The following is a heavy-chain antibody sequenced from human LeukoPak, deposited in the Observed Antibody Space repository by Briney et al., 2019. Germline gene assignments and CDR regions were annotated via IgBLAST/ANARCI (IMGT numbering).Heavy chain of an antibody. CDR2: ISSSSSTI. Sequence: GGSLRLSCTTSGFSFNTYSMSWARQAPGKGLEWVSYISSSSSTIYYADSVKGRLTISRDNAKNSLYLQMNSLRADDTAVYYCARDQSGEKYQLLLPYYFDYWGQGTLVTVSS. CDR1: GFSFNTYS. CDR3: ARDQSGEKYQLLLPYYFDY. D-gene: IGHD2-2*01. V-gene: IGHV3-48*01. J-gene: IGHJ4*02.